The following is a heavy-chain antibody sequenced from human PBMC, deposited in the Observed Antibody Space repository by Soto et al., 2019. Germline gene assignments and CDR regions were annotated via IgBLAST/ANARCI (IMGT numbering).Heavy chain of an antibody. Sequence: QVQLVQSGAEVKKPGSSVKVSCKVSGGNFISYAITWVRQAPGRGLEWMGGIIPVFGTANYTQKFQGRVTITADASTSTAYMEMSSLTSEDTALYYCARGRVTTYLTSCDYWGQGTLVTVSS. V-gene: IGHV1-69*01. CDR3: ARGRVTTYLTSCDY. D-gene: IGHD4-17*01. CDR1: GGNFISYA. J-gene: IGHJ4*02. CDR2: IIPVFGTA.